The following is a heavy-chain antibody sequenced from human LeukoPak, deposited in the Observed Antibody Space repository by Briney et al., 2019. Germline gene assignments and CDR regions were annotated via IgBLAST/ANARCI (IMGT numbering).Heavy chain of an antibody. J-gene: IGHJ4*02. Sequence: ASVKVSCKASGYTFTGYYMHWVRQAPGQGLEWMGWINPNSGGTNFAQKFQGRVTMTRDTSISTACMELSRLRSDDTAVYYCARGGYISMVRGVLVYWGQGTLVTVSS. CDR1: GYTFTGYY. V-gene: IGHV1-2*02. D-gene: IGHD3-10*01. CDR3: ARGGYISMVRGVLVY. CDR2: INPNSGGT.